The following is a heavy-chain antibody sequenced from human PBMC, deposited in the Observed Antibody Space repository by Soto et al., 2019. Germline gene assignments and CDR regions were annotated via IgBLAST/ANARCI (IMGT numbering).Heavy chain of an antibody. CDR3: ARDLSSSWEYYGMDV. CDR2: MHPNSGNT. Sequence: QVQLVQSGAEVKKPGASVKVSCKASGYTFTSYDIHWVRQATGQGLEWMGWMHPNSGNTGYAQKFQGRVTMTRNTSISTAYMELSSLRSEDTAVYYCARDLSSSWEYYGMDVWGQGPTVTVSS. J-gene: IGHJ6*02. CDR1: GYTFTSYD. V-gene: IGHV1-8*01. D-gene: IGHD6-13*01.